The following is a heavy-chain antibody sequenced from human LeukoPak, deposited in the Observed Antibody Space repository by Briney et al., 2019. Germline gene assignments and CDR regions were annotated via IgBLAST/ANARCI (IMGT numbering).Heavy chain of an antibody. J-gene: IGHJ5*01. CDR3: AKKKRGVP. CDR1: GGTFSSYA. D-gene: IGHD3-10*01. Sequence: ASVKVSCKASGGTFSSYAISWVRQAPGQGLEWMGRIIPILGIANYAQKFQGRVTITADKSTSTAYMELSSLRSEDTAVYYWAKKKRGVPWGQGTLVTVSS. CDR2: IIPILGIA. V-gene: IGHV1-69*04.